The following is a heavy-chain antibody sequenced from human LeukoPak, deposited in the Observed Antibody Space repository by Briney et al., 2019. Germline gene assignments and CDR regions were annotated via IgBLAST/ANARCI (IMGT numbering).Heavy chain of an antibody. D-gene: IGHD1-7*01. CDR3: ARDLITGTVRFDP. J-gene: IGHJ5*02. Sequence: ASVKVSCKASGYTFTGYYMHWVRQAPGQGLEWMGWINPNSGGTNYAQKFQGRVTMTRDTSISTAYMELSRLRSDDTAVYYCARDLITGTVRFDPWGQGTLVTVSS. CDR2: INPNSGGT. V-gene: IGHV1-2*02. CDR1: GYTFTGYY.